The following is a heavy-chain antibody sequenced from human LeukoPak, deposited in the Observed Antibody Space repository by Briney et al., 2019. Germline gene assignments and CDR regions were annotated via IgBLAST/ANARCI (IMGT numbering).Heavy chain of an antibody. J-gene: IGHJ4*02. Sequence: SGTLSLTCAVSGGSISSSNWWSWVRRPPGKGLEWIGEIYHSGSTNYNPSLKSRVTISVDKSKNQFSLKLSSVTAADTAVYYCARVVNYYDSSGYYRYFDYWGQGTLVTVSS. V-gene: IGHV4-4*02. CDR2: IYHSGST. CDR1: GGSISSSNW. D-gene: IGHD3-22*01. CDR3: ARVVNYYDSSGYYRYFDY.